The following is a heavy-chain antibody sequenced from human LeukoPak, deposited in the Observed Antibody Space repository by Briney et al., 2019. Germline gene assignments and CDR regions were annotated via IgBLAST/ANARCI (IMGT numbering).Heavy chain of an antibody. CDR3: ARGTKITIFGMVIMRPAPRFDY. V-gene: IGHV4-38-2*02. Sequence: PSETLSLTCTVSGYSISSGYYWGWIQQPPGKGLEWIGSIYHSGSTYYNPSLKSRVTISVDTSKNQFSLKLSSVTAADTAVYYCARGTKITIFGMVIMRPAPRFDYWGQGTLVTVSS. CDR1: GYSISSGYY. D-gene: IGHD3-3*01. J-gene: IGHJ4*02. CDR2: IYHSGST.